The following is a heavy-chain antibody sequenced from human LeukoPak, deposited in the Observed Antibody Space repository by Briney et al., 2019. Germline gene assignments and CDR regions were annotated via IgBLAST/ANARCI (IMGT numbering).Heavy chain of an antibody. V-gene: IGHV3-53*01. D-gene: IGHD5-24*01. CDR1: GFTVSSKY. CDR2: IYSGGST. Sequence: GGSLRLSCAASGFTVSSKYMSWVRQAPWKGLEWVSVIYSGGSTYYADSVKGRFTISRDNSKNTLYLQMNSLRAEDTAVYYCARVDGYNSYFDYWGQGTLVTVSS. J-gene: IGHJ4*02. CDR3: ARVDGYNSYFDY.